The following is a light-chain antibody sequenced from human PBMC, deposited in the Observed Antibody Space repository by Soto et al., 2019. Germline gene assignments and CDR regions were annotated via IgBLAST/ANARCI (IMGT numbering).Light chain of an antibody. J-gene: IGKJ1*01. CDR1: QSVSNN. Sequence: EIVMTQSPDTLSVSPGERATLFCRASQSVSNNLGWYQQKPGQAPRLLIYGASTRATGIPARFSGSGSGTEFILTITSLQSEDFAVYYCQQYNNWPRWTFGQGTKVDIK. CDR2: GAS. V-gene: IGKV3-15*01. CDR3: QQYNNWPRWT.